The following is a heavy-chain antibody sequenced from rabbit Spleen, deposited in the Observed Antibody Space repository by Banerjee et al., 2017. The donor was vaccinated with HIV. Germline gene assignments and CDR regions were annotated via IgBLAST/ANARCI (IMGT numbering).Heavy chain of an antibody. D-gene: IGHD1-1*01. CDR2: AYAGSSGST. V-gene: IGHV1S45*01. Sequence: QERLVESGGGLVQPEGSLTLTCTASGVSFSSIYWICWVRQAPGKGLEWVACAYAGSSGSTYSATWAKGRFTISKTSSTTVTLQMTSLTAADTATYFCARDTSSSFSSYGMDLWGQGTLVTVS. J-gene: IGHJ6*01. CDR3: ARDTSSSFSSYGMDL. CDR1: GVSFSSIYW.